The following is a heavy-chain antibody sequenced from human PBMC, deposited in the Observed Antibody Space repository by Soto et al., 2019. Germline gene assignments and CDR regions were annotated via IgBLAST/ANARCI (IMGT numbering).Heavy chain of an antibody. V-gene: IGHV4-30-2*01. CDR1: GGSISSGGYS. CDR3: ARYIKYYGMDV. Sequence: PSETLSLTCAASGGSISSGGYSWSWIRQPPGKGLEWIGYIYHSGSTYYNPSLKSRVTISVDRSKNQFSLKLSSVTAADTAVYYCARYIKYYGMDVWGQGTTVTVSS. CDR2: IYHSGST. D-gene: IGHD1-1*01. J-gene: IGHJ6*02.